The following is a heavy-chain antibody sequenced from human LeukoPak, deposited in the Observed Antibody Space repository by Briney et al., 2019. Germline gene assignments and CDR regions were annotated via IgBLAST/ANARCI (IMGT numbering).Heavy chain of an antibody. Sequence: GASVKVSCKASGYTFTGYYMHWVRQAPGQGLEWMGWINPNSGGTNYAQKFQGRVTMTRDTSISTAYMELSRLRSDDTAVYYCARASQLRFLECLFDYWGQGTLVTVSS. CDR2: INPNSGGT. CDR3: ARASQLRFLECLFDY. J-gene: IGHJ4*02. CDR1: GYTFTGYY. V-gene: IGHV1-2*02. D-gene: IGHD3-3*01.